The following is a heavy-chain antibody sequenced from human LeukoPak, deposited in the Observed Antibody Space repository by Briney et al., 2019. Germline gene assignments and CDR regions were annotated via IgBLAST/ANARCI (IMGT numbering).Heavy chain of an antibody. D-gene: IGHD3-10*01. CDR3: ARHPRVSGSYAAFDV. J-gene: IGHJ3*01. V-gene: IGHV4-59*08. Sequence: SETLSLTCTVSGGSISSSYWSWIRQPPGKGLEWIGDIYYSGSTTYNPSLKSRVTISVDTSKNNFSLKLTSVTAADTAVYYCARHPRVSGSYAAFDVWGQGTKVTVSS. CDR2: IYYSGST. CDR1: GGSISSSY.